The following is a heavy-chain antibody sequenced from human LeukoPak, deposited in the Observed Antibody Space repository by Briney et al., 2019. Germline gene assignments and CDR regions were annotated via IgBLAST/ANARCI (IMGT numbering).Heavy chain of an antibody. CDR1: GFTFSNYW. V-gene: IGHV3-74*03. J-gene: IGHJ4*02. CDR2: IDNAGSIT. Sequence: SGGSLRLSCAASGFTFSNYWIHWVRQAPGKGLVWVSRIDNAGSITTYADSVKGRFTISRDNSKNTLYLQMNSLRAEDTAVYYCARVLSLGGYFDYWGQGTLVTVTS. D-gene: IGHD3-22*01. CDR3: ARVLSLGGYFDY.